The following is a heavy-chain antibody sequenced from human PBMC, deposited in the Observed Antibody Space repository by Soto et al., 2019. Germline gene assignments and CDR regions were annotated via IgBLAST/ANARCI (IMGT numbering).Heavy chain of an antibody. J-gene: IGHJ3*02. CDR1: GFTFNDFS. Sequence: GGSLRLSCAASGFTFNDFSMNWVRQAPGKGLEWVSSISSGGSYRFYADSMKGRFTISRDNTKKSLYLQMNSLRAEDTAVYYYARSLRAVAGLDSFDIWGQGTMVTVSS. D-gene: IGHD6-19*01. V-gene: IGHV3-21*01. CDR2: ISSGGSYR. CDR3: ARSLRAVAGLDSFDI.